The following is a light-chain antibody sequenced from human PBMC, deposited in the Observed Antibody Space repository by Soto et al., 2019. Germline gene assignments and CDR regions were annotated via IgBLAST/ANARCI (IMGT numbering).Light chain of an antibody. Sequence: DIQMTQSPSTLSASVGDRVTITCRASQSISSWLAWYQQKPGKAPNLLIYDASALESGVPSRFTGSGSGTDFTLTITGLQPDDVATYYCQQANSFPLSFGGGTKVDI. V-gene: IGKV1-5*01. CDR1: QSISSW. CDR3: QQANSFPLS. J-gene: IGKJ4*01. CDR2: DAS.